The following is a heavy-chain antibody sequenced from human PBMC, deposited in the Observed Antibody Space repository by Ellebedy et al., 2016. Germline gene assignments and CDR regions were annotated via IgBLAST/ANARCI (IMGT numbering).Heavy chain of an antibody. D-gene: IGHD3-10*01. CDR3: ARDLFSALRTMVRGPPWFDP. CDR2: INPSGGST. Sequence: ASVKVSXXASGYTFTSYYMHWVRQAPGQGLEWMGIINPSGGSTSYAQKFQGRVTMTRDTSTSTVYMELSSLRSEDMAVYYCARDLFSALRTMVRGPPWFDPWGQGTLVTVSS. CDR1: GYTFTSYY. J-gene: IGHJ5*02. V-gene: IGHV1-46*01.